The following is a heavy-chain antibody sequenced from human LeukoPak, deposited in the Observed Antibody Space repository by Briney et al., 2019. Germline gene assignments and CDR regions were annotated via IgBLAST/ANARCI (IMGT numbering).Heavy chain of an antibody. Sequence: PSETLSLTCAVYGGSFSGYYWSWIRQPPGKGLEWIGEINHSGSTNYNPSLKSRVTISVDTSKNQFSLKLSSVTAADTAVYYCASGGEVMNPEPRFDYWGQGTLVTVSS. V-gene: IGHV4-34*01. D-gene: IGHD3-16*01. CDR2: INHSGST. J-gene: IGHJ4*02. CDR1: GGSFSGYY. CDR3: ASGGEVMNPEPRFDY.